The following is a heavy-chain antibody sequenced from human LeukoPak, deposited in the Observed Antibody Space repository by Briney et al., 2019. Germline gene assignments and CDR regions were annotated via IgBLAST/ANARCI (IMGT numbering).Heavy chain of an antibody. Sequence: GASVKVSCKASGYTFTDYYMHWVRQAPGQGLEWMGWIKTNTGDTNSAQKFQGRVTLTRDTSISAAYMELSRLRSDDTAVYYCARDRGVDYCSGGSCSHYYYYMDVWGKGTTVTISS. J-gene: IGHJ6*03. CDR3: ARDRGVDYCSGGSCSHYYYYMDV. CDR2: IKTNTGDT. V-gene: IGHV1-2*02. D-gene: IGHD2-15*01. CDR1: GYTFTDYY.